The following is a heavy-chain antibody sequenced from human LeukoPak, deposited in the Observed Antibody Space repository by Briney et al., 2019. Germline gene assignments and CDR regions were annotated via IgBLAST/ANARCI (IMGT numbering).Heavy chain of an antibody. D-gene: IGHD1-26*01. J-gene: IGHJ4*02. CDR2: ISSSGKS. Sequence: SETLSLTCAVSGGSITTTNFDWAWIRQSPGQGLEWIATISSSGKSYYNPYLMSRVTVSVDTSKNQFSLDVTSVTATDTGLFYCARFKGGTGFDYWGRGILVIVS. CDR1: GGSITTTNFD. V-gene: IGHV4-39*01. CDR3: ARFKGGTGFDY.